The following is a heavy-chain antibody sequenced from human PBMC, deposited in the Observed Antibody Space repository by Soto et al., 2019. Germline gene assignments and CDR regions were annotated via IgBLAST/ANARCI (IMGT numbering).Heavy chain of an antibody. J-gene: IGHJ6*03. CDR2: INPSGGST. D-gene: IGHD2-15*01. CDR3: ARTIGYCSGGSCYSGGMDV. Sequence: QVQLVQSGAEVKKPGASVKVSCKASGYTFTSYYMHWVRQAPGQGLEWMGIINPSGGSTSYAQKFQGRVTMSRDTSTSTVYMELSSLRSEDTAVYYCARTIGYCSGGSCYSGGMDVWGKGTTVTVSS. V-gene: IGHV1-46*03. CDR1: GYTFTSYY.